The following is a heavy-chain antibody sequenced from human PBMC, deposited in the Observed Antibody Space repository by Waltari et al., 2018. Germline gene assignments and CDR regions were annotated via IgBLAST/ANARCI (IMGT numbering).Heavy chain of an antibody. Sequence: QVQLVQSGAEVKKPGSSVKVSCKASGGTFSSYAISWVRQAPGQGLEWMGGFDPEDGETIYAQKFQGRVTMTEDTSTDTAYMELSSLRSEDTAVYYCATKGAVVAATPGSFDYWGQGTLVTVSS. CDR3: ATKGAVVAATPGSFDY. D-gene: IGHD2-15*01. CDR2: FDPEDGET. V-gene: IGHV1-24*01. J-gene: IGHJ4*02. CDR1: GGTFSSYA.